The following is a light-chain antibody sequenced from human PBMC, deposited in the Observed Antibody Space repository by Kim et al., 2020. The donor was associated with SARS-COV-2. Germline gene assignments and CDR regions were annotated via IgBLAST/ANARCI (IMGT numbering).Light chain of an antibody. Sequence: VSPGERATLSCSASQSVRSNLAWYQQKPGQAPRLLIYGASTRATGIPARFSGSGSGTEFTLTISSLQSEDSAIYYCQQYDDWRPYTFGQGTKLEI. J-gene: IGKJ2*01. CDR3: QQYDDWRPYT. CDR2: GAS. CDR1: QSVRSN. V-gene: IGKV3-15*01.